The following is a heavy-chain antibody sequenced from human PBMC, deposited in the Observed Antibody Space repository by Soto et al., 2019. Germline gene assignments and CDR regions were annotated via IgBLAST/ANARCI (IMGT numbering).Heavy chain of an antibody. V-gene: IGHV3-21*06. CDR2: ISSTTNYI. CDR3: ARESEDLSSNLDY. Sequence: PGGSLRLSCAASGFTFTRYSMNWVRQAPGKGLEWVASISSTTNYIYYGESLKGRLTISRDNAKNSMYLQMNTLRAEDTAVYYCARESEDLSSNLDYWGQVTLVTFSS. J-gene: IGHJ4*02. CDR1: GFTFTRYS.